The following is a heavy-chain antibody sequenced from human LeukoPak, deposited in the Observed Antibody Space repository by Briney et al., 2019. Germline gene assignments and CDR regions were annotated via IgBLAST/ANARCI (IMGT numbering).Heavy chain of an antibody. Sequence: GGSLRLSCVVSGLTFSSYSMSWVRQAPGKGLEWVSGISASGGDTWYPDSVKGRVTISRDNSKKTLFLQMNSLRVEDTAIYYCAKDAAGPEYWGQGTRVTVSS. J-gene: IGHJ4*02. D-gene: IGHD6-13*01. CDR3: AKDAAGPEY. CDR1: GLTFSSYS. V-gene: IGHV3-23*01. CDR2: ISASGGDT.